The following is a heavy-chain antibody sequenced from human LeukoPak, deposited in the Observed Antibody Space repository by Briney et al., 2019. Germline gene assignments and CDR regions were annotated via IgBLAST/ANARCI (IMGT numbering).Heavy chain of an antibody. CDR2: IYYSGST. Sequence: SETLSLTCTVSGGSISSGGYYWSWIRQHPGKGLEWIGYIYYSGSTYYNPSLKSRVTISVDTSKNQFSLKLSSVTAADTAVYYCARDISLRYFDWPNDWFDPWGQGTLVTVSP. D-gene: IGHD3-9*01. CDR3: ARDISLRYFDWPNDWFDP. V-gene: IGHV4-31*03. J-gene: IGHJ5*02. CDR1: GGSISSGGYY.